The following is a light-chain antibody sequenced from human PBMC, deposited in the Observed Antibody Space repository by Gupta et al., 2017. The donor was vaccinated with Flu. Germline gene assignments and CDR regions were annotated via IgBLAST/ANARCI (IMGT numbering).Light chain of an antibody. J-gene: IGLJ2*01. CDR1: SSAIGNYVF. CDR2: EGT. CDR3: CAYAGRYKVI. V-gene: IGLV2-23*01. Sequence: SALTQPVSVSASPGQSITNSCTGTSSAIGNYVFVYWYHRHPGKAPNLMIYEGTNRPSGVSSRFSGSKSGNTASLTISGPEDEDEADYYCCAYAGRYKVIFGGGTKLTVL.